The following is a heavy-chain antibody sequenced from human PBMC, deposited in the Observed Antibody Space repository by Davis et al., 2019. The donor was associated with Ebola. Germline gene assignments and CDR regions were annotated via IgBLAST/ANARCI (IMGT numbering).Heavy chain of an antibody. CDR3: AMGKNSGYDYYYYGMDV. CDR2: IIPIFGTA. CDR1: GSTFISYA. V-gene: IGHV1-69*06. J-gene: IGHJ6*02. Sequence: AASVKVSCKASGSTFISYAISWVRQAPAQGLEWMGGIIPIFGTANYAQKFQGRVTITADKSTSTAYMELSSLRSEDTAVYYCAMGKNSGYDYYYYGMDVWGQGTTVTVSS. D-gene: IGHD5-12*01.